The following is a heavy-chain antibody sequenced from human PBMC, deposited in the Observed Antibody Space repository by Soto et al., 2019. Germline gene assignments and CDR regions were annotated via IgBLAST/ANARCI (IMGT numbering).Heavy chain of an antibody. D-gene: IGHD3-10*01. CDR2: ISYDGSNK. Sequence: GGSLRLSCAASGFTFSSYGMHWVRQAPGKGLEWVAVISYDGSNKYYADSVKGRFTISRDNSKNTLYLQMNSLRAEDTAVYYCAKWNETPITMVRGAESGDAFDIWGQGTMVTVSS. CDR3: AKWNETPITMVRGAESGDAFDI. J-gene: IGHJ3*02. CDR1: GFTFSSYG. V-gene: IGHV3-30*18.